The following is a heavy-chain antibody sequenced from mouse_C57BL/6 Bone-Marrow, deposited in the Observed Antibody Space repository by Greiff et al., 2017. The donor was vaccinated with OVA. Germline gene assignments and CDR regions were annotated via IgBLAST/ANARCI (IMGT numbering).Heavy chain of an antibody. CDR3: ARGPHYYGSSHWYSDV. CDR1: GYTFTSYW. Sequence: QVQLQQPGAELVMPGASVKLSCKASGYTFTSYWMHWVKQRPGQGLEWIGEIDPSDSYTNYNQKFKGKSTLTVDKSSSTAYMQLSSLTSEDSAVYYCARGPHYYGSSHWYSDVWGTGSTVTVSS. J-gene: IGHJ1*03. V-gene: IGHV1-69*01. D-gene: IGHD1-1*01. CDR2: IDPSDSYT.